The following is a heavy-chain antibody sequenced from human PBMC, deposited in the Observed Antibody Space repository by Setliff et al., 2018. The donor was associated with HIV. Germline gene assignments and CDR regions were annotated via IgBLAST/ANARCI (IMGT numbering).Heavy chain of an antibody. CDR3: ARSVIGYYYYGMDV. CDR2: ISSTSTTI. Sequence: SGGSLRLSCAGSGFSFSSNWIHWVRQTAGKGLEWVSYISSTSTTIYYADSVKGRFTISRDNAKNSLYLQMNSLRAEDTAVYYCARSVIGYYYYGMDVWGQGTLVTVSS. CDR1: GFSFSSNW. V-gene: IGHV3-48*01. J-gene: IGHJ6*02. D-gene: IGHD3-10*01.